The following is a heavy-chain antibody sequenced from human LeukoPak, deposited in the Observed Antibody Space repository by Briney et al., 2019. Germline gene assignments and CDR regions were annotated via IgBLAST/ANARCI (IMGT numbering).Heavy chain of an antibody. CDR2: FDPEDGET. CDR3: ALTGTFLEWLLSGQAIDP. Sequence: GASVKVSCKVSGYTLTELSMHWVRQAPGKGLEWMGGFDPEDGETIYAQKFQGRVTMTRDTSISTAYMELSRLRSDDTAVYYCALTGTFLEWLLSGQAIDPWGQGTLVTVSS. CDR1: GYTLTELS. D-gene: IGHD3-3*01. J-gene: IGHJ5*02. V-gene: IGHV1-24*01.